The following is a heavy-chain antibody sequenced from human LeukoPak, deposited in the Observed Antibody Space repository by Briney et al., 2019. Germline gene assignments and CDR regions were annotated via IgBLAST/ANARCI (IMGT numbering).Heavy chain of an antibody. V-gene: IGHV4-30-4*01. J-gene: IGHJ4*02. Sequence: PSQTLSLTCTVSGGSISSGDYYWGWLRQPPGTGREWIVYIYYSGSTYYNPSLKSGVTISVDTSKNQFSLKLSSVTAADTAVYYCARAPQYYYDSSGYSDYWGQGTLVTVSS. CDR1: GGSISSGDYY. CDR2: IYYSGST. CDR3: ARAPQYYYDSSGYSDY. D-gene: IGHD3-22*01.